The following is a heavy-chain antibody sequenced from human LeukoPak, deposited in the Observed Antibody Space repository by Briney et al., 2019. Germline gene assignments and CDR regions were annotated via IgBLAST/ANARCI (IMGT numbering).Heavy chain of an antibody. D-gene: IGHD3-10*01. CDR2: IYYSGST. CDR3: ARVALWFGELFPYYFDY. CDR1: GGSISSYY. V-gene: IGHV4-59*01. Sequence: PSQTLSLTCTVSGGSISSYYWSWIRQPPGKGLEWIGYIYYSGSTNYNPSLKSRVTISVDTSKNQFSLKLSSVTAADTAVYYCARVALWFGELFPYYFDYWGQGTLVTVSS. J-gene: IGHJ4*02.